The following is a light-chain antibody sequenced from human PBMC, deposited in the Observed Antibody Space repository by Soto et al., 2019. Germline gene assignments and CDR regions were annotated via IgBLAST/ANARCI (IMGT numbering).Light chain of an antibody. V-gene: IGLV2-14*01. J-gene: IGLJ2*01. CDR1: SSDVGGYNY. CDR3: SSYTSSSTLVV. CDR2: DDS. Sequence: QSALTQPASVSGSPGQSITISCTGTSSDVGGYNYVSWYQQHPGKAPKLMIYDDSNRRSGVSNRFSGSKSGNTASLTISGLQAEDEADYYCSSYTSSSTLVVFGGGTKLTVL.